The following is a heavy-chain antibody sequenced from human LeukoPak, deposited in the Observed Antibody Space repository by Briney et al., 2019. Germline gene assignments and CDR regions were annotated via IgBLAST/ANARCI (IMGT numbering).Heavy chain of an antibody. CDR3: ARVRGFFGEPGWFDP. D-gene: IGHD3-10*01. CDR1: GFTFSDYY. V-gene: IGHV3-11*06. Sequence: GGSLRLSRAASGFTFSDYYMSWIRQAPGKGLEGVSYISSSSSYTNYADSVKGRFTISRDNAKNSLYLQMNSLRAEDTAVYYCARVRGFFGEPGWFDPWGQGTLVTVSS. J-gene: IGHJ5*02. CDR2: ISSSSSYT.